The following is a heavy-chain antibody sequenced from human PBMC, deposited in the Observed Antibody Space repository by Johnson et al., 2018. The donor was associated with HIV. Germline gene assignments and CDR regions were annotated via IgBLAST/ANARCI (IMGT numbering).Heavy chain of an antibody. CDR3: ARIPGSGWEHDAFDI. Sequence: QVQLVESGGGVVQPGRSLRLSCAASGFTFSSYAMHWVRQAPGKGLEWVAGISNDGSNKYYADSVTGRFTISRDNSQNTLFVQMNSLRAEDTAVYYCARIPGSGWEHDAFDIWGQGTMVTVSS. CDR1: GFTFSSYA. J-gene: IGHJ3*02. V-gene: IGHV3-30*04. D-gene: IGHD6-19*01. CDR2: ISNDGSNK.